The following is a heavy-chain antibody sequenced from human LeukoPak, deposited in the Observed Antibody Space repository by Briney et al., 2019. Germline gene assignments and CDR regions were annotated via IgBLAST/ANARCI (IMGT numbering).Heavy chain of an antibody. J-gene: IGHJ6*03. Sequence: PGGSLRLSCAASAFIFSSYGMHWVRQAPGKGLEGVAYIQYDGSNKQYADSVRGRFSISRDSSKNVLYLQMNSLRAEDTAVYYCAKVYGLYYYYYMDVWGKGTTVTISS. D-gene: IGHD2/OR15-2a*01. CDR3: AKVYGLYYYYYMDV. V-gene: IGHV3-30*02. CDR1: AFIFSSYG. CDR2: IQYDGSNK.